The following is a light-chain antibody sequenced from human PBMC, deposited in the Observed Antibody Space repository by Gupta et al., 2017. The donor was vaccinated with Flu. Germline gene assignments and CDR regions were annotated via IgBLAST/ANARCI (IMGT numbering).Light chain of an antibody. CDR1: QSISGN. CDR2: GAS. V-gene: IGKV3-15*01. J-gene: IGKJ2*01. Sequence: EIVMTQSPATLSVSPGERATLSCRASQSISGNLAWYQQKPGQAPRLLIYGASTRATGFPARFSGSGSGTEFTLTISSLQSEDFAVYYCQQYNNWPPYTFGQGTKLEIK. CDR3: QQYNNWPPYT.